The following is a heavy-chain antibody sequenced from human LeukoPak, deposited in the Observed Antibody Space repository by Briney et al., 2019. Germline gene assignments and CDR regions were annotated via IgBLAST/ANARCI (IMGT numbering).Heavy chain of an antibody. V-gene: IGHV3-30-3*01. Sequence: PGGSLRLSCAASGFTFNDYAMHCVRQAPGKGLEWVAFISSDGSNKYYADSVRGRFTISRDNSKNTLYLQVNSLRAEDTAVYYCARDQGKGYYYYGMDVWGQGTTVTVSS. CDR1: GFTFNDYA. J-gene: IGHJ6*02. CDR2: ISSDGSNK. CDR3: ARDQGKGYYYYGMDV.